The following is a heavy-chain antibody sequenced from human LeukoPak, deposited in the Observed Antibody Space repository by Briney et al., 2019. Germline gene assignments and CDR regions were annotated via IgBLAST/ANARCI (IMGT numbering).Heavy chain of an antibody. V-gene: IGHV4-30-4*01. Sequence: SQTLSLTCTVSGGSISSGDYYWSWLRQPPGKGLEWIGYIYYSGTTYYNPSLKSRVTISVDTSKNQFSLKLSSVTAADTAVYYCARVGALWWFDPWGEGTLVTVSS. CDR3: ARVGALWWFDP. J-gene: IGHJ5*02. D-gene: IGHD3-10*01. CDR1: GGSISSGDYY. CDR2: IYYSGTT.